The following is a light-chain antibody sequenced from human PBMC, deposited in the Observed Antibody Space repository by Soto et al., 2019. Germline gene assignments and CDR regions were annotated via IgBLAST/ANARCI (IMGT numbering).Light chain of an antibody. J-gene: IGKJ1*01. Sequence: EIVLTQSPGTLSLSPGERATLFCRASQSVSSSYLAWYQQKPGQAPRLLIYGASDRATGIPDRFSGSGSGTDFTLTISRLEPEDFAVYSGQQYGSSPWTFGQGTKVESK. CDR1: QSVSSSY. CDR3: QQYGSSPWT. CDR2: GAS. V-gene: IGKV3-20*01.